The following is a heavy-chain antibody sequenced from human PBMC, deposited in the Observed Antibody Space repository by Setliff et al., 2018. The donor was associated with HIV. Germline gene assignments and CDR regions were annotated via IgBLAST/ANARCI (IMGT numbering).Heavy chain of an antibody. CDR1: GFTFSTYW. D-gene: IGHD2-2*01. CDR2: IGTAGDT. J-gene: IGHJ3*02. V-gene: IGHV3-13*01. CDR3: TRAYPAAPNHDALDI. Sequence: PGGSLRLSCAASGFTFSTYWMSWVRQAPGKGLEWVSAIGTAGDTYYPGSVKGRFTISRENAKNSLYLQMNSLRVGDTAVYYCTRAYPAAPNHDALDIWGQGTMVTVSS.